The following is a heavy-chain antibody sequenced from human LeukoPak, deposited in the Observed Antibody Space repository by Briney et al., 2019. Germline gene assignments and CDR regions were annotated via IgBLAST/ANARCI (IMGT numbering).Heavy chain of an antibody. V-gene: IGHV4-31*03. J-gene: IGHJ6*02. D-gene: IGHD3-22*01. CDR2: IYYSGST. CDR3: ARDYYDSSGHQYGMDV. CDR1: GGSISSGGYY. Sequence: RPSQTLSLTCTVSGGSISSGGYYWSWIRQHPGKGLEWIGYIYYSGSTYYNPSLKSRVTISVDTSKNQFSLKLSSVTAADMAVYYCARDYYDSSGHQYGMDVWGQGTTVTVSS.